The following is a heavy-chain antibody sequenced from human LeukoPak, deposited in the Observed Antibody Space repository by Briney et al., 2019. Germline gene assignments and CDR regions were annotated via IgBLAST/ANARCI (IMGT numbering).Heavy chain of an antibody. CDR1: GFTFSTYA. CDR3: ARGSNAGGPYYSDY. V-gene: IGHV3-21*01. D-gene: IGHD4-23*01. Sequence: GGSLRLSCAASGFTFSTYAINWVRQAPGKGLEWVSSINSAGTSKKYADSLKGRFTISRDNAKNSLFLQLSSLRDEDTAVYYCARGSNAGGPYYSDYWGQGTLVTVSS. J-gene: IGHJ4*02. CDR2: INSAGTSK.